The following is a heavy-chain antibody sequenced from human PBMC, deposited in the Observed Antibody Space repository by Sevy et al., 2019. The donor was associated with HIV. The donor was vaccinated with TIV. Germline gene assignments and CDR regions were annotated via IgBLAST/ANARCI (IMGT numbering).Heavy chain of an antibody. CDR2: INTNTGNP. CDR3: ARELGPFDY. D-gene: IGHD3-16*01. J-gene: IGHJ4*02. CDR1: GYNFRSYN. V-gene: IGHV7-4-1*02. Sequence: ASVKVSCKASGYNFRSYNRNWVRQAPGQGLEWMGWINTNTGNPTYVQGFTGRFVFSLDTSVSTAYLEISSLKAEDTAVYYCARELGPFDYWGQGTRVTVSS.